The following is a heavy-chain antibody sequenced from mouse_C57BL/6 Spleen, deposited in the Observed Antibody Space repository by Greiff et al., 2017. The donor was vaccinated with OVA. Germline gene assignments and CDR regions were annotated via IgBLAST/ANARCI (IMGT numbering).Heavy chain of an antibody. CDR2: ISSGGSYT. CDR1: GFTFSSYG. Sequence: EVMLVESGGDLVKPGGFLKLSCAASGFTFSSYGMSWVRQTPDKRLEWVATISSGGSYTYYPDSVKGRFTISRDNAKNTLYLQMSSLKSEDTAMYYCAREGAMDYWGQGTSVTVSS. CDR3: AREGAMDY. V-gene: IGHV5-6*01. J-gene: IGHJ4*01.